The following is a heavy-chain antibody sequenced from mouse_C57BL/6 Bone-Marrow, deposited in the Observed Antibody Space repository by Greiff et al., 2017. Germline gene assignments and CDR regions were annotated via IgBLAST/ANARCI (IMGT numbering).Heavy chain of an antibody. CDR1: GYTFTSYG. CDR2: IYPRSGST. D-gene: IGHD2-2*01. CDR3: ARAFGYGTWFAY. J-gene: IGHJ3*01. V-gene: IGHV1-81*01. Sequence: QVQLQQSGAELARPGASVKLSCKASGYTFTSYGIRWVKQRTGQGLEWIGEIYPRSGSTYYNEKFKGKATLTADKSSSTAYMELRSLTSEDSAVYFCARAFGYGTWFAYWGQGTLVTVSA.